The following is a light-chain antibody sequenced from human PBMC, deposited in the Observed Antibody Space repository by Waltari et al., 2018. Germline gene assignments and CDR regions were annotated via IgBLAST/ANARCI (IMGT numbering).Light chain of an antibody. CDR2: DDS. J-gene: IGLJ2*01. CDR3: QVWDASSDLAAVV. CDR1: RTGRKG. Sequence: SDGLPQPPSVSVAPGEPATVPGGGNRTGRKGGQWYQQRPGQAPVLVVYDDSERPSGVPERFSGSNSGDTATLIISRVEAGDDADYYCQVWDASSDLAAVVFGGGTKLTVL. V-gene: IGLV3-21*02.